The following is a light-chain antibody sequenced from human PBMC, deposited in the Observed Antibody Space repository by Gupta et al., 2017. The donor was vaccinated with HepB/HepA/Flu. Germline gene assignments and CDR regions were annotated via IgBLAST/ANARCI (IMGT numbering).Light chain of an antibody. J-gene: IGLJ2*01. CDR2: LNSDGSH. CDR3: QTWGTGIVV. CDR1: SGHSSYA. V-gene: IGLV4-69*01. Sequence: HLVLTQSPSASASLGASVRLTCTLSSGHSSYALAWHQQQPEKGPRYLMKLNSDGSHSKGDGIPDRFSGSSSGAERYLTISSLQSEDEADYYCQTWGTGIVVFGGGTKLTVL.